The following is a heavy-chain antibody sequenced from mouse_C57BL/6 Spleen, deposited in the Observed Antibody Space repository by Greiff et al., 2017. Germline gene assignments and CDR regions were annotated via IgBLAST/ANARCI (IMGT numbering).Heavy chain of an antibody. Sequence: EVKLMESGGGLVKPGGSLKLSCAASGFTFSSYAMSWVRQTPEKRLEWVATISDGGSYTYYPDNVKGRFTISRDNAKNNLYLQMSHLKSEDTAMYYCARAGGYSLYFDYWGQGTTLTVSS. D-gene: IGHD2-12*01. CDR2: ISDGGSYT. CDR3: ARAGGYSLYFDY. J-gene: IGHJ2*01. V-gene: IGHV5-4*03. CDR1: GFTFSSYA.